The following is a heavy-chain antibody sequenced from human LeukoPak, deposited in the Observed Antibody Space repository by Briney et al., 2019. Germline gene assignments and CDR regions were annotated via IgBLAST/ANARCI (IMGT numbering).Heavy chain of an antibody. CDR2: IYDSGST. D-gene: IGHD3-22*01. V-gene: IGHV4-59*01. J-gene: IGHJ4*02. CDR3: ARQSISGSSLSYFDY. CDR1: GGSISSYY. Sequence: SETLSLTCTVSGGSISSYYWSWVRQPPGKGLEWIGHIYDSGSTNYNPSLKSRVTISVDTSKNQCSLKLRSVTAADTAVYYCARQSISGSSLSYFDYWGQGTLVNVSS.